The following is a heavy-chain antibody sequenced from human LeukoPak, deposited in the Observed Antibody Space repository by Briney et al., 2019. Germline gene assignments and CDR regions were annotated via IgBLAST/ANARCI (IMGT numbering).Heavy chain of an antibody. CDR3: AREGRVILAAPAPYYMDV. J-gene: IGHJ6*03. V-gene: IGHV1-2*02. CDR2: INPNSGGT. D-gene: IGHD6-19*01. CDR1: GYTFTGYY. Sequence: EASVKVSCKASGYTFTGYYMHWVRQAPGQGLEWMGWINPNSGGTNYAQKFQGRVTMTRDTSISTAYMELSRLRSDDTAVYYCAREGRVILAAPAPYYMDVWGKGTTVTVSS.